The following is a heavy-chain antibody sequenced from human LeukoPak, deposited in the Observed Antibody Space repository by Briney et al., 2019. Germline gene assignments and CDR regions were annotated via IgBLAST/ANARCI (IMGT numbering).Heavy chain of an antibody. CDR2: INDNGGQR. CDR3: AKTQWKVEATDYFDY. V-gene: IGHV3-23*01. CDR1: GFTFTNYW. Sequence: GGSLRLSCAASGFTFTNYWMHWVRQAPGKGLEWVSNINDNGGQRHYADSVKGRFTISRDNSKNTLFLQMDSLRAEDTAVYYCAKTQWKVEATDYFDYWGQGILVTVSS. D-gene: IGHD1-26*01. J-gene: IGHJ4*02.